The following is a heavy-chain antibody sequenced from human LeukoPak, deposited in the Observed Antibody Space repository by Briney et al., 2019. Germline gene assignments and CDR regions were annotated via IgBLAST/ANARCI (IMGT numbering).Heavy chain of an antibody. CDR3: ARGTYYDILTGYLSYYYGMDV. D-gene: IGHD3-9*01. CDR2: FSSSGSTI. V-gene: IGHV3-48*03. CDR1: GFNFSSYE. Sequence: GGSLRLFCASSGFNFSSYEMNWVRQAPGKGLEWVSYFSSSGSTIYYADSVKGRFTISRDNAKNSLYLQMNSLRAEDTAVYYCARGTYYDILTGYLSYYYGMDVWGQGTTVTVSS. J-gene: IGHJ6*02.